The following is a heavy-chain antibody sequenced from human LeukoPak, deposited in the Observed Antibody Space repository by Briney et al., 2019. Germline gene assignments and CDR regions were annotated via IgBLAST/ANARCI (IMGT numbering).Heavy chain of an antibody. CDR2: MYASGST. CDR3: AASTEGLQVDY. V-gene: IGHV4-4*07. J-gene: IGHJ4*02. Sequence: SETLSLTCTVSGGSISNYYWSWIRQPAGEGLEWIGRMYASGSTSYNPSLESRVTMSGDTSKNQFSLKLSSVTAADTAVYYCAASTEGLQVDYWGQGTLVTVSS. D-gene: IGHD5-24*01. CDR1: GGSISNYY.